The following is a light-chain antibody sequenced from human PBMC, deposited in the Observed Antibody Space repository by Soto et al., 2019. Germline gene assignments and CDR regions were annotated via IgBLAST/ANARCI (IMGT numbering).Light chain of an antibody. V-gene: IGKV3-15*01. Sequence: EIVMTQSPATLSVSPGERATLSCRASQSVGSNLAWYQQKPGQAPRLLIYGASTRTTAIPARFSGSGSGTEFTLTLSSLKSEDFAVYYCQHYNNWPPYAFGQGTKLEIK. J-gene: IGKJ2*01. CDR1: QSVGSN. CDR3: QHYNNWPPYA. CDR2: GAS.